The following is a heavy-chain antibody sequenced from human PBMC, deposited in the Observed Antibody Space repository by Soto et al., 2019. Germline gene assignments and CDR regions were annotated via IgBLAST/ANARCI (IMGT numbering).Heavy chain of an antibody. CDR1: GFTFGSYA. J-gene: IGHJ6*03. CDR3: ATALRPSLNFFYYMDV. CDR2: LGGDGFTT. D-gene: IGHD2-2*01. Sequence: EVQLLESWGNLVEPGGSLRLSRVVSGFTFGSYAMIWVRQAPEKGPEWVAILGGDGFTTYYADSVRGRFTISGDNSKSTLFLKMHSLRADDTGVYYCATALRPSLNFFYYMDVWGRGTAVIVSS. V-gene: IGHV3-23*01.